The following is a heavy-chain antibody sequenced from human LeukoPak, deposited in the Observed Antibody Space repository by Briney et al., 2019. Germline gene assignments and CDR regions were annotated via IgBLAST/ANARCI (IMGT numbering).Heavy chain of an antibody. D-gene: IGHD6-13*01. CDR3: AKTRPLDSSSWSHGDY. J-gene: IGHJ4*02. V-gene: IGHV4-34*01. Sequence: ASETLSLTCAVYGGSFSGYYWSWIRQPPGKGLEWIEEINHSGSTNYNPSLKSRVTISVDTSKNQFSLKLSSVTAADTAVYYCAKTRPLDSSSWSHGDYWGQGTLVTVSS. CDR1: GGSFSGYY. CDR2: INHSGST.